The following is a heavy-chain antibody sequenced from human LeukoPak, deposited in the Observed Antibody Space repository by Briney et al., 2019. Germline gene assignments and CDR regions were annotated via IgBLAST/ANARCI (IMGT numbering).Heavy chain of an antibody. V-gene: IGHV1-18*01. CDR2: ISAYNGNT. D-gene: IGHD3-10*01. J-gene: IGHJ6*02. CDR3: ARGGVDYYYYYGMDV. Sequence: ASVKVPCKASGYTFTSYGISWVRQAPGQGLEWMGWISAYNGNTNYAQKLQGRVTMTTDTSTSTAYMELRSLRSDDTAVYYCARGGVDYYYYYGMDVWGQGTTVTVSS. CDR1: GYTFTSYG.